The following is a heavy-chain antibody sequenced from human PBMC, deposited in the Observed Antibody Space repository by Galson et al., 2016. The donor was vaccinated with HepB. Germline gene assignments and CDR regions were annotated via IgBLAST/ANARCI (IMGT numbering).Heavy chain of an antibody. V-gene: IGHV3-21*01. D-gene: IGHD4-17*01. CDR3: ARGNFDYGDFAGYYYAMDV. Sequence: SLRLSCAASGFTFSSYKMHWVRQAPGKGLDWVSSISSSDSYIYYADSVKGRFTISRDNAKNSLYLQMNSLRAEDTAVYYCARGNFDYGDFAGYYYAMDVWGQGTTVTVSS. CDR1: GFTFSSYK. CDR2: ISSSDSYI. J-gene: IGHJ6*02.